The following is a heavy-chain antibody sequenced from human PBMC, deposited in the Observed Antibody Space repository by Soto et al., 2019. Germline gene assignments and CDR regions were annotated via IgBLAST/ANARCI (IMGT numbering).Heavy chain of an antibody. D-gene: IGHD6-13*01. CDR2: IFPGDSDT. Sequence: SGESLKISCKGSGYSFTSYWIAWVRQKPGKGLEWMGSIFPGDSDTRYSPSFHGQVTISADESISTAYLQWGSLKASDSAMYYCARLIGSSSWFDSWGQGALVTVSS. J-gene: IGHJ5*01. CDR3: ARLIGSSSWFDS. CDR1: GYSFTSYW. V-gene: IGHV5-51*01.